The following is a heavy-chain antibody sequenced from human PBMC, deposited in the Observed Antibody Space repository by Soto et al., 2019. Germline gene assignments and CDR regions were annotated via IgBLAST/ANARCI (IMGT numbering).Heavy chain of an antibody. CDR1: GFTFSSYA. CDR3: ARAGSGRDSDY. J-gene: IGHJ4*02. CDR2: ISGSGGST. V-gene: IGHV3-23*01. D-gene: IGHD1-26*01. Sequence: EVQLLESAGGLVHPGGSLRLSCAASGFTFSSYAMRWDRQAPVKGLEWVSAISGSGGSTYYADYVKGRFTISRDNSKNSLYLQMNGLRAEGTAVYYCARAGSGRDSDYCVQGCLVIVSS.